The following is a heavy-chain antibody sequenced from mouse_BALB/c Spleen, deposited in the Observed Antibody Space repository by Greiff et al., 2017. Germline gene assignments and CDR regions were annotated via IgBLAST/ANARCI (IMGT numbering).Heavy chain of an antibody. J-gene: IGHJ3*01. Sequence: EVQRVESGGGLVKPGGSLKLSCAASGFTFSDYYMYWVRQTPEKRLEWVASISSGGSTYYPDSVKGRFTISRDNARNILYLQMSSLRSEDTAMYYCARNDYEWFAYWGQGTLVTVSA. CDR1: GFTFSDYY. CDR2: ISSGGST. CDR3: ARNDYEWFAY. V-gene: IGHV5-6-5*01. D-gene: IGHD2-4*01.